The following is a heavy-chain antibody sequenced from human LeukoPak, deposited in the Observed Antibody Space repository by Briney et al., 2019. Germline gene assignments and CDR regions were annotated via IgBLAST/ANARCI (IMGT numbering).Heavy chain of an antibody. D-gene: IGHD3-10*01. CDR3: VSTMVRGVIVSLFPPYFFDY. J-gene: IGHJ4*02. V-gene: IGHV6-1*01. CDR1: GDSVFSNSAA. CDR2: TYYRSKWYN. Sequence: SQTLSLTCAISGDSVFSNSAAWNWIRQSPSRGLEWLGRTYYRSKWYNDYAVSVKSRITINPDTSKNQFSLQLNSVTPEDTAVYYCVSTMVRGVIVSLFPPYFFDYWGQGTLVTVSS.